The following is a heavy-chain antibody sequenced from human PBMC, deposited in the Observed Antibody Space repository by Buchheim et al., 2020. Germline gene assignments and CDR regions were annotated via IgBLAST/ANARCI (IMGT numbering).Heavy chain of an antibody. D-gene: IGHD2/OR15-2a*01. CDR3: ARGSGIFDSTGHQDYYFTH. V-gene: IGHV4-4*07. CDR1: GDSISAYY. J-gene: IGHJ4*02. Sequence: QVQLQESGPGLVKPSETLSLTCSISGDSISAYYWSWIRQPAGKGLEWIGRIYASGTTSYNPSLNSRVPLSVDTSKNPFSLKVYSVTAADTAVYYCARGSGIFDSTGHQDYYFTHWGQGTL. CDR2: IYASGTT.